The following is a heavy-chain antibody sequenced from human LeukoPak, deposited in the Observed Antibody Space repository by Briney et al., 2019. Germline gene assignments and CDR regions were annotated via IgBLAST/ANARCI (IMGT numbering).Heavy chain of an antibody. J-gene: IGHJ4*02. V-gene: IGHV4-39*07. CDR2: IYYSGST. D-gene: IGHD1-26*01. CDR1: GGSISSSSYY. Sequence: PSETLSLTCTVSGGSISSSSYYWGWIRQPPGKGLEWIGSIYYSGSTYYNSSFKSRVTILGNTSKNQFSLKLSSVTAADTAVYYCARDTSGSLLPTYYFDYWGQGTLVTVSS. CDR3: ARDTSGSLLPTYYFDY.